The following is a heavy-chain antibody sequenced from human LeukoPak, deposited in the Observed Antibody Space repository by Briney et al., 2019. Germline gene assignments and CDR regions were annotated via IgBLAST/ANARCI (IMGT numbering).Heavy chain of an antibody. CDR2: IYYSGST. CDR1: GGSISSGDYY. J-gene: IGHJ4*02. Sequence: SETLSLTCTVSGGSISSGDYYWSWIRQPPGKGLEWIGYIYYSGSTYYNPSLKSRVTISVDTSKNQFSLKLSSVTAADTAVYYCARADYYYGSGSPSDYWGQGTLVTVSS. V-gene: IGHV4-30-4*08. D-gene: IGHD3-10*01. CDR3: ARADYYYGSGSPSDY.